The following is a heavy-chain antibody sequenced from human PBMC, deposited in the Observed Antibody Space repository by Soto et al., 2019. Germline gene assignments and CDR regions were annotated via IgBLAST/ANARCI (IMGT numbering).Heavy chain of an antibody. V-gene: IGHV3-23*01. CDR3: FFFQAEDGIRYLCTASAFLLNSSSDL. CDR2: ISGSGGST. Sequence: KRLEWVSAISGSGGSTYYADTVKGRFTISRDNSTNTLYLQLNSMRAEDTAVYYFFFFQAEDGIRYLCTASAFLLNSSSDL. D-gene: IGHD3-9*01. J-gene: IGHJ2*01.